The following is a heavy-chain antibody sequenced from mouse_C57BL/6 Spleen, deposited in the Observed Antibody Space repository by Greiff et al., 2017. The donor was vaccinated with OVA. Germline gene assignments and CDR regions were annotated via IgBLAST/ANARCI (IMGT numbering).Heavy chain of an antibody. CDR1: GYTFTDYY. V-gene: IGHV1-26*01. D-gene: IGHD1-1*01. Sequence: EVQLQQSGPELVKPGASVKISCKASGYTFTDYYMNWVKQSHGKSLEWIGDINPNNGGTSYNQKFKGKATLTVDKSSSTAYMELRSLTSEDSAVYYCARSPYYYGSSPWFAYWGQGTLVTVSA. CDR3: ARSPYYYGSSPWFAY. J-gene: IGHJ3*01. CDR2: INPNNGGT.